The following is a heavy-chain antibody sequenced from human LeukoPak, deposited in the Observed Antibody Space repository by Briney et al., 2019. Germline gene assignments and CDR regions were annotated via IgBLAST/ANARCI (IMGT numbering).Heavy chain of an antibody. CDR1: GGSISSSTYF. V-gene: IGHV4-39*01. Sequence: PSETLSLTCTVSGGSISSSTYFWGWIRQPPGKGLEWIGNIYYDGTTYYNPSLKSRLTISVDTSKSQFSLKLSSVTAADTAVYYCARRYGSGSYNYYYYYMDVWGKGTTVTVSS. CDR2: IYYDGTT. J-gene: IGHJ6*03. CDR3: ARRYGSGSYNYYYYYMDV. D-gene: IGHD3-10*01.